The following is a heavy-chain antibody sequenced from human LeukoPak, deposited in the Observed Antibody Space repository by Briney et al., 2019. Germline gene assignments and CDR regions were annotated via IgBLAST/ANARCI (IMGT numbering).Heavy chain of an antibody. CDR2: ISGSGDNT. CDR3: AKGSYYDSSGSFYFDY. V-gene: IGHV3-23*01. D-gene: IGHD3-22*01. J-gene: IGHJ4*02. Sequence: GGSLRLSCAASGFTVSDNYMTWVRQAPGKGLEWVSGISGSGDNTYYADSVKGRFTISRDNSKNTLYVQVNSLGTEDTAAYYCAKGSYYDSSGSFYFDYWGQGTLVTVSS. CDR1: GFTVSDNY.